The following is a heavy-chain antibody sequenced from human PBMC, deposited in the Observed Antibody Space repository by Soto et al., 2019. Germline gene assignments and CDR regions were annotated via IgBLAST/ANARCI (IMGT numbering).Heavy chain of an antibody. Sequence: VKVSCKASGYTFTSYGISWVRQAPGQGLEWMGWISAYNGNTNYAQKLQGRVTMTTDTSTSTAYMKLRSLRSDDTAVYYCVSGVITTGAFDIWGQGTMVTVSS. CDR1: GYTFTSYG. CDR2: ISAYNGNT. V-gene: IGHV1-18*01. CDR3: VSGVITTGAFDI. D-gene: IGHD3-22*01. J-gene: IGHJ3*02.